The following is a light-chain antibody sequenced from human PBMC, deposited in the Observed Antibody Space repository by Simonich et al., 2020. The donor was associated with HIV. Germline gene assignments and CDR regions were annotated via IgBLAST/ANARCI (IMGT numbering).Light chain of an antibody. Sequence: QSALTQPASVSGSRGQSITISCTGSSSDVGSHNFVSWFKQHPGKAPKLMIIECTKRPARVSNRISGSKSGNTASLTISGLQAEDEADYYCCSYAVGVIFGGGTKLTVL. CDR1: SSDVGSHNF. CDR2: ECT. CDR3: CSYAVGVI. V-gene: IGLV2-23*01. J-gene: IGLJ2*01.